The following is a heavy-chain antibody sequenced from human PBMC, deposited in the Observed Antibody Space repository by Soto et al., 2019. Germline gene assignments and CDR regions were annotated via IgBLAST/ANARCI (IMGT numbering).Heavy chain of an antibody. J-gene: IGHJ4*02. V-gene: IGHV1-3*01. CDR1: GYTFSSYS. CDR2: INGGSGNT. Sequence: ASVKVSCKASGYTFSSYSLHWVRQAPGQRLEWMGWINGGSGNTQYSQNFQGRVTITRDTSASTVYMDLTSLRSEDTAFYYCARHGADILTGYYPSYFDYWGQGTLVTVSS. CDR3: ARHGADILTGYYPSYFDY. D-gene: IGHD3-9*01.